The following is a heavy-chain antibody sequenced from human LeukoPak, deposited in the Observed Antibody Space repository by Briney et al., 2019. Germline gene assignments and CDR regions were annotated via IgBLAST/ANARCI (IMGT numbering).Heavy chain of an antibody. J-gene: IGHJ4*02. D-gene: IGHD5-18*01. V-gene: IGHV3-9*01. CDR3: AKDIGYSYGYYFDY. Sequence: GRSLRLSCAASGFTFDDYAMHWVRQAPGKGLEWVSGISWNSGSIGYADSVKGRFTISRDNAKNSLYLQMNSPRAEDTALYYCAKDIGYSYGYYFDYWGQGTLVTVSS. CDR2: ISWNSGSI. CDR1: GFTFDDYA.